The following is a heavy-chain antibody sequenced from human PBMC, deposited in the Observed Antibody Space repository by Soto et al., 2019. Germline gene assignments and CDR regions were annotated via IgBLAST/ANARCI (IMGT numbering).Heavy chain of an antibody. CDR3: ARGVIH. Sequence: SETLSLTCTVSGGSISSYYWSWIRQPPGKGLEWIGYLYYSGSSTYNPSLRSRVTISVDTSKNQFSLKLSSVTAADTAVYYCARGVIHWGQGTLVTVSS. CDR1: GGSISSYY. CDR2: LYYSGSS. V-gene: IGHV4-59*12. J-gene: IGHJ4*02. D-gene: IGHD2-21*01.